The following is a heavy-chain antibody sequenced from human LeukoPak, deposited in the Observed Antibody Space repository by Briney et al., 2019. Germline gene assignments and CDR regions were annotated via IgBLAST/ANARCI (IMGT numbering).Heavy chain of an antibody. V-gene: IGHV3-48*02. J-gene: IGHJ4*02. CDR2: ISSSSSRTI. D-gene: IGHD6-19*01. CDR3: ARAGSGWYFDY. Sequence: GGSLRLSCAAAGFTFSSYSLNWVRQAPGKGLEGVSYISSSSSRTIYYADSVKGRFTISRDNAKNSVYLQMNSLRDEDTAVYYCARAGSGWYFDYWGQGTLVAVSS. CDR1: GFTFSSYS.